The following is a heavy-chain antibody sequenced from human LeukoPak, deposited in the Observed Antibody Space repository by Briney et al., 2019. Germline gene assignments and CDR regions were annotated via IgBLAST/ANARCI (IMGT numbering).Heavy chain of an antibody. CDR1: GYTFTGYY. D-gene: IGHD3-10*01. Sequence: ASVKVPCKASGYTFTGYYMHWVRQAPGQGLEWMGWINPNSGGTNYAQKFQGGVTMTRDTSISTAYVELSRLRSDDTAVYYCTRVVRGVISYWGQRTLVTVSS. J-gene: IGHJ4*02. CDR3: TRVVRGVISY. CDR2: INPNSGGT. V-gene: IGHV1-2*02.